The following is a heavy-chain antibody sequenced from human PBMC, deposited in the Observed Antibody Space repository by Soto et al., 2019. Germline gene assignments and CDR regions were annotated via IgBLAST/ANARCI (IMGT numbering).Heavy chain of an antibody. Sequence: SETLSLTCTVSGGSISSGGYYWSWIRQHPGKGLEWIGYIYYSGSTYYNPSLKSRVTISVDTSKNQFSLKLSSVTAADTAVYYWARDTAIGDGIDYWGQGTLVTVSS. CDR1: GGSISSGGYY. CDR2: IYYSGST. V-gene: IGHV4-31*03. D-gene: IGHD2-15*01. CDR3: ARDTAIGDGIDY. J-gene: IGHJ4*02.